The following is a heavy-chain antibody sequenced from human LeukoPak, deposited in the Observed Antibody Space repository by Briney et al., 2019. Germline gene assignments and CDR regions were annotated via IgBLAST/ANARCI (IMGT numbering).Heavy chain of an antibody. Sequence: PGESLRLSCAASGFTFSSYVMHRVRQAPGKGLEWVAVISYDGSNKYYADSVKGRFTISRDNSKNTLFLQMNSLRAEDTAVYYCARDDNYGDYEYYFDYWGLGALVTVSS. D-gene: IGHD4-17*01. J-gene: IGHJ4*02. CDR1: GFTFSSYV. V-gene: IGHV3-30-3*01. CDR2: ISYDGSNK. CDR3: ARDDNYGDYEYYFDY.